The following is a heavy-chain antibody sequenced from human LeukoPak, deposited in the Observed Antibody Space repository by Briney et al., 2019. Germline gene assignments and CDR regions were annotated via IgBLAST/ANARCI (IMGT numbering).Heavy chain of an antibody. Sequence: SETLSLTCTVSGGSISSDYWSWIRQPPGKGLEWIGCIYYSGTTNYNPSLQSRVSISIDTSKKQFSLKLTSVTAADTAVYYCARHQLRGFLDDNWGQGTLVTVSS. D-gene: IGHD3-10*01. CDR2: IYYSGTT. CDR3: ARHQLRGFLDDN. V-gene: IGHV4-59*08. J-gene: IGHJ4*02. CDR1: GGSISSDY.